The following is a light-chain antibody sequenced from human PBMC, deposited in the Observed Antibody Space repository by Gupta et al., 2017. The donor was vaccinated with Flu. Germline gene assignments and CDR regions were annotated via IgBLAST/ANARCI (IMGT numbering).Light chain of an antibody. CDR2: LGS. CDR1: QSLLHRNGHTY. V-gene: IGKV2-28*01. CDR3: MQVLQWGT. J-gene: IGKJ2*01. Sequence: DIVMTPYPLSLPVTTGEPASISCRSSQSLLHRNGHTYLDWYLQKPGQSPQLLIYLGSNRASGVPDRISGSGSGTDFTLRISRVEADDVGIYYCMQVLQWGTFGQGTKLAI.